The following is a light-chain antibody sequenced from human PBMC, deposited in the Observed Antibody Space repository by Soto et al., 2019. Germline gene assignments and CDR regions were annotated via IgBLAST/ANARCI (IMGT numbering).Light chain of an antibody. CDR3: QTWGTGIQGV. V-gene: IGLV4-69*01. J-gene: IGLJ2*01. CDR2: LNSDGSH. Sequence: QSVLTQSPSASASLGASVKLTCTLSSGHSSYAIAWHQQQPEKGPRYLMKLNSDGSHSKGDGIPDRFSGSSSGAERYLTISSLQSEDEADYYCQTWGTGIQGVFGGGTKVT. CDR1: SGHSSYA.